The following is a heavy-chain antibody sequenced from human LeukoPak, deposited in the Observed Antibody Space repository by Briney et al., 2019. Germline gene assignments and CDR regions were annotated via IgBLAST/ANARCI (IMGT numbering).Heavy chain of an antibody. CDR2: IDWDDDK. V-gene: IGHV2-70*11. Sequence: SGPALVEPTQTLTLTCTFSGFSLRNSGMCVSWIRQPPGKALEWLARIDWDDDKHYRTSLKTRLNISKDTSKNQVVLTMTNMDPVDTATYFCARSYYHYGMDVWGQGTTVTVSS. J-gene: IGHJ6*02. CDR3: ARSYYHYGMDV. CDR1: GFSLRNSGMC.